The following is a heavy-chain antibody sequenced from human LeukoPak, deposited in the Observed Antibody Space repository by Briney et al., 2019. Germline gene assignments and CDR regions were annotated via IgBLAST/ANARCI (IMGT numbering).Heavy chain of an antibody. CDR3: AKGYISIYQVFDY. D-gene: IGHD2-2*01. V-gene: IGHV3-23*01. CDR1: GFTFTSYA. J-gene: IGHJ4*02. CDR2: MRGSGGST. Sequence: GGSLRLSCAASGFTFTSYAMSWVRQAPGKGLEWVSGMRGSGGSTYYADSVKGRFTISRDNSKNTLSLDINSLRVEDTAVYYCAKGYISIYQVFDYWGQGTLVTVSS.